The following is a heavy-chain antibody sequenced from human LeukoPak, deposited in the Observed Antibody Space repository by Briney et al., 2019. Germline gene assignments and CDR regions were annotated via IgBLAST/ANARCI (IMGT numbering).Heavy chain of an antibody. J-gene: IGHJ4*02. D-gene: IGHD3-3*01. CDR3: ARDRGFGVVTPIDC. CDR1: GFTFSDYY. CDR2: ISSSGSTV. V-gene: IGHV3-11*01. Sequence: GGSLRLSCAASGFTFSDYYMSWIRQAPGKGLEWVSYISSSGSTVYYADSVKGRFTMSRDNAKNSLLLEVNSLRVEDTAVYYCARDRGFGVVTPIDCWGQGTLVIVSS.